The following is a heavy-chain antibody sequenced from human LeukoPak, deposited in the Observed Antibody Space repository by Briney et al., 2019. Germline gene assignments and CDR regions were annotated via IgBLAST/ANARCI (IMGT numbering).Heavy chain of an antibody. V-gene: IGHV4-59*01. CDR3: ARDKYSSSFDP. D-gene: IGHD6-19*01. Sequence: TSETLSLTCTVSGGSISSYYWSWIRQPPGKGLEWIGYIYYSGSTNYNPSLKSRVPISVDTSKNQFSLKLSSVTAADTAVYYCARDKYSSSFDPWGQGTLVTVSS. CDR1: GGSISSYY. CDR2: IYYSGST. J-gene: IGHJ5*02.